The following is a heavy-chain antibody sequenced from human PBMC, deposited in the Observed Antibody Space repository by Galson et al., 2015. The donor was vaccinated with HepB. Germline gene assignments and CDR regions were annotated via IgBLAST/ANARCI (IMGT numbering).Heavy chain of an antibody. D-gene: IGHD2-21*01. CDR2: IYSGGTT. J-gene: IGHJ6*02. V-gene: IGHV3-66*02. Sequence: SLRLSCAASGFSVSSHYMNWVRQAPGKGLEWVSVIYSGGTTFYIDSVKGRFTISRDDSNNTLFLQMNSLRIEDTAVYYCARDRLPHGDYGMDVWGQGTTVIVSS. CDR3: ARDRLPHGDYGMDV. CDR1: GFSVSSHY.